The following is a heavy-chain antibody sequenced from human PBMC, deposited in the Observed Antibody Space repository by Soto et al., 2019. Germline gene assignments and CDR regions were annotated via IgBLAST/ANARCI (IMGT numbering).Heavy chain of an antibody. Sequence: SLRLSCAASGFTFSSYGMHWVRQAPGKGLEWVAVIWYDGSNKYYADSVKGRFTISRDNSKNTLYPQMNSLRAEDTAVYYCARDLYCSSTSCYYYYYYGMDVWGQGTTVTVSS. CDR3: ARDLYCSSTSCYYYYYYGMDV. CDR2: IWYDGSNK. D-gene: IGHD2-2*01. CDR1: GFTFSSYG. J-gene: IGHJ6*02. V-gene: IGHV3-33*01.